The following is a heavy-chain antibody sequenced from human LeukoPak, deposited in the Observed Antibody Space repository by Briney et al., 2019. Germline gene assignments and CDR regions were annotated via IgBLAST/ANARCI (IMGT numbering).Heavy chain of an antibody. CDR2: IRYDGSNK. D-gene: IGHD2-15*01. Sequence: GGSLRLSCAASGFTFSSYGMHWVRQAPGKGLEWVAFIRYDGSNKYYADSVKGRFTISRDNSKNTLYLQMNSLGAEDTAVYYCAKGDCSGGSCYFDYWGQGTLVTVSS. V-gene: IGHV3-30*02. CDR3: AKGDCSGGSCYFDY. CDR1: GFTFSSYG. J-gene: IGHJ4*02.